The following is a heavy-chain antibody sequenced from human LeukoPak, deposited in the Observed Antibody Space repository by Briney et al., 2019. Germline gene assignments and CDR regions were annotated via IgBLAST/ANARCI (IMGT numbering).Heavy chain of an antibody. CDR3: AREAYYGSGSYNVPWFDP. Sequence: NPSETLSLTCTVSGGSISSYYWSWFRQPPGKGLEWIGNVYYSGSTNYNPSLKSRVTISVDTSKNQFSLKLSSVTAADTAVYYCAREAYYGSGSYNVPWFDPWGQGTLVTVSS. CDR2: VYYSGST. V-gene: IGHV4-59*12. J-gene: IGHJ5*02. CDR1: GGSISSYY. D-gene: IGHD3-10*01.